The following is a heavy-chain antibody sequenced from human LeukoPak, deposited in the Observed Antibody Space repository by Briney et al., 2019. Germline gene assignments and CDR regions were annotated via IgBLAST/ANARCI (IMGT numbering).Heavy chain of an antibody. Sequence: PGGSLRLSCAASRFTFSSYAMSWVRQAPGKGLEWVSSISGSGGSTYYADSVKGRFTISRDNSKNTLYLQMNSLRAEDTAVYYCAKDDSFLGVVVTPLNAFDIWGQGTMVTVSS. CDR2: ISGSGGST. J-gene: IGHJ3*02. CDR1: RFTFSSYA. V-gene: IGHV3-23*01. CDR3: AKDDSFLGVVVTPLNAFDI. D-gene: IGHD2-21*02.